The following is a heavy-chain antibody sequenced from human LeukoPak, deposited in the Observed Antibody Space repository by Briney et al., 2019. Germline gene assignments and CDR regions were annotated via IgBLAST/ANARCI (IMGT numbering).Heavy chain of an antibody. CDR2: MHPGDSGI. J-gene: IGHJ4*02. CDR1: GYTFDNYW. Sequence: GESLKISCKGSGYTFDNYWNRWGRQTPGKGLEWLGIMHPGDSGIRYSPSFQGQVTMSADRSISTAYLQWSSLKASDTATYYCATQYAQFYDFWGQGTLVTVSS. D-gene: IGHD2-8*01. CDR3: ATQYAQFYDF. V-gene: IGHV5-51*01.